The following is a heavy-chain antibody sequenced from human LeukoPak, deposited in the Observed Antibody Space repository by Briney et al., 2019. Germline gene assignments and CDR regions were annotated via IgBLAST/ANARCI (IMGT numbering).Heavy chain of an antibody. J-gene: IGHJ5*02. CDR2: IIPIFGTA. CDR1: GGTFSSYA. CDR3: ARESGPLLFKHDNWFDP. D-gene: IGHD2-21*02. Sequence: ASVKVSCKASGGTFSSYAISWVRQAPGQGLEWMGGIIPIFGTANYAQKFQGRVTITADESTSTAYMELSSLRSEDTAVYYCARESGPLLFKHDNWFDPWGQGTLVTVSS. V-gene: IGHV1-69*13.